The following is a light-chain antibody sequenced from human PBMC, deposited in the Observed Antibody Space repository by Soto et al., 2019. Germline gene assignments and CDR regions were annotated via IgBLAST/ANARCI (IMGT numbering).Light chain of an antibody. CDR1: SSDVGGYKY. J-gene: IGLJ3*02. V-gene: IGLV2-8*01. CDR3: CSYGGSNNLV. CDR2: EVS. Sequence: QSALTQPPSASGSPGQSVTISCTGTSSDVGGYKYVSWYQQHPGKAPKLMIYEVSKRPSGVPDRFSGSKSGNTASLTVSGLQADDEADYYCCSYGGSNNLVFGGGTKVTVL.